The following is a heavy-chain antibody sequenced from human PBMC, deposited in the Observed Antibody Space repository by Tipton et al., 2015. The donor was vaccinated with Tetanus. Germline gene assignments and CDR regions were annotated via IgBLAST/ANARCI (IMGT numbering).Heavy chain of an antibody. CDR1: GFTFSNYW. CDR2: IRQDGSEK. CDR3: AKAPRPLPLAGTPPDDYYYMDV. J-gene: IGHJ6*03. D-gene: IGHD6-19*01. V-gene: IGHV3-7*01. Sequence: SLRLSCAASGFTFSNYWMHWVRQAPGKGLEWVANIRQDGSEKYYSDSVKGRFTISRDNAKSSLYLQMNSLRVEDTAVYYCAKAPRPLPLAGTPPDDYYYMDVWGKGTTVTVSS.